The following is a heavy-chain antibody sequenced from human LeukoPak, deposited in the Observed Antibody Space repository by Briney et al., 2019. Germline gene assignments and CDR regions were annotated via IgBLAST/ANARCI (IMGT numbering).Heavy chain of an antibody. J-gene: IGHJ5*02. CDR3: AREGIAAAGRRNWFDP. D-gene: IGHD6-13*01. Sequence: PSETLSLTCAVYGGSFSGYYWSWIRQPPGKGLEWIGEINHSGSTNYNPSLKSRVTISVDTSKNQFSLKLSSVTAADTAVYHCAREGIAAAGRRNWFDPWGQGTLVTVSS. CDR2: INHSGST. CDR1: GGSFSGYY. V-gene: IGHV4-34*01.